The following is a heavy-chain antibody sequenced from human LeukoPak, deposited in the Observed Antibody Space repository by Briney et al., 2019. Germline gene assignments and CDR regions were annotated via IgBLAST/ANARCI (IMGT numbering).Heavy chain of an antibody. CDR3: ARDGSRGRGYYYYYGMDV. D-gene: IGHD2-15*01. V-gene: IGHV3-53*01. CDR2: MHSVGTT. Sequence: GGSLRLSCAASGFTVNTNYMSWVRQAPGKGLEWVSIMHSVGTTYYADSVKGRFTFSRDNSKNTLYLQMNNLRDEDTAVYYCARDGSRGRGYYYYYGMDVWGEGTTVTVSS. CDR1: GFTVNTNY. J-gene: IGHJ6*04.